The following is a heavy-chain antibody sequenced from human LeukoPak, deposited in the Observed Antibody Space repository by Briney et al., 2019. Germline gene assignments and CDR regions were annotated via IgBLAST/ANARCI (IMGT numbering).Heavy chain of an antibody. V-gene: IGHV3-23*01. Sequence: PGGSLRLSCAASGFTFANVAMTWVRKPPGKGLEWVSAISGDGTNTYYRDSLKGRFIISRENAKNSLYLQMNSLRAGDTAVYYCARVLVAAAGHWYFDLWGRGTLVTVSS. CDR3: ARVLVAAAGHWYFDL. D-gene: IGHD6-13*01. J-gene: IGHJ2*01. CDR1: GFTFANVA. CDR2: ISGDGTNT.